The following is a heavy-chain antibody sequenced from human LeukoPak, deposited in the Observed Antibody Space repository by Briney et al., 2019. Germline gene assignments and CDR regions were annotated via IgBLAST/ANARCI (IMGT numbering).Heavy chain of an antibody. J-gene: IGHJ4*02. V-gene: IGHV4-59*01. CDR1: GGSISSYY. D-gene: IGHD3-10*01. CDR3: ARVGEWFRESKLGFDY. CDR2: TYYSGST. Sequence: SETLSLTCTVSGGSISSYYWSWIRQPPGKGLEWIGYTYYSGSTNYNPSLKSRVTISVDTSKNQFSLKLSSVTAANTAVYYCARVGEWFRESKLGFDYWGQGTLVTVSS.